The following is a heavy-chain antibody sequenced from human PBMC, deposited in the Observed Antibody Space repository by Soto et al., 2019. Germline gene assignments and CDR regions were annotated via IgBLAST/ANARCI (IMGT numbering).Heavy chain of an antibody. CDR1: GGTFSSYA. D-gene: IGHD2-8*01. CDR3: ARVYCSNGVCYNWYFDL. J-gene: IGHJ2*01. V-gene: IGHV1-69*01. Sequence: QVQLVQSGAEVKKPGSSVKVSCKASGGTFSSYAISWVRQAPGQGLEWMGGIIPIFGTVNYAQKFQGRATITADESTSTAYMELSSLRSEETAVYYCARVYCSNGVCYNWYFDLWGRGTLVTVSS. CDR2: IIPIFGTV.